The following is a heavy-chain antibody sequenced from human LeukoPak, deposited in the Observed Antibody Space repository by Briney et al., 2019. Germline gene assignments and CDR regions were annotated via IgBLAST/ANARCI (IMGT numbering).Heavy chain of an antibody. V-gene: IGHV4-4*09. CDR3: PRRQRYFDH. CDR1: GGSINPYF. Sequence: SDTLSLPCSVSGGSINPYFWSWLRQPPGKGPEWIGYIYTDGSTMYTPSLKSRVTISLDTSKKQFSLNLRSVSAAHTGVYYCPRRQRYFDHWGQGTLVTVSS. CDR2: IYTDGST. J-gene: IGHJ4*02.